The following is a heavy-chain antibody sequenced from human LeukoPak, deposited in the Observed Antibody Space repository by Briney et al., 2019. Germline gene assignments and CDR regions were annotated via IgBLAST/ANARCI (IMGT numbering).Heavy chain of an antibody. CDR1: GGSISSYY. Sequence: PSETLSLTCTVSGGSISSYYWSWIRQPPGKGLEWIGYIYYSGSTNYNPSLKSRVTISVDTSKNQFSPKLSSVTAADTAVYYCARERRYNWNDDCWGQGTLVTVSS. D-gene: IGHD1-1*01. CDR3: ARERRYNWNDDC. V-gene: IGHV4-59*01. J-gene: IGHJ4*02. CDR2: IYYSGST.